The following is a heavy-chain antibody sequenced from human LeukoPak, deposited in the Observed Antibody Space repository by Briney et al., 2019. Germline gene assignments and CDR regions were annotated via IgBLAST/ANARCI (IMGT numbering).Heavy chain of an antibody. CDR3: ARLYGDYGYYYYMDV. CDR2: MNPNSGNT. V-gene: IGHV1-8*03. CDR1: GYTFTSYD. D-gene: IGHD4-17*01. J-gene: IGHJ6*03. Sequence: ASVKVSCKASGYTFTSYDINWVRQATGQGLEWMGWMNPNSGNTGYAQKFQGRVTITRNTSISAAYMELSSLRSEDTAVYYCARLYGDYGYYYYMDVWGKGTTVTVSS.